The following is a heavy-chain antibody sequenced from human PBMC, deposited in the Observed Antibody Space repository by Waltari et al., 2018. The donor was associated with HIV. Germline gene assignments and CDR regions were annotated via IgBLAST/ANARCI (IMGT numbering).Heavy chain of an antibody. CDR3: ARARQYYGSGSRNWFDP. D-gene: IGHD3-10*01. CDR2: IYYSGST. CDR1: GGSISSGGYY. J-gene: IGHJ5*02. Sequence: QVQLQESGPGLVKPSQTLSLTCTVSGGSISSGGYYWSWIRQHPGKGLEWIGYIYYSGSTYYHPSLKSRVTISVDTSKNQFSLKLSSVTAADTAVYYCARARQYYGSGSRNWFDPWGQGTLVTVSS. V-gene: IGHV4-31*03.